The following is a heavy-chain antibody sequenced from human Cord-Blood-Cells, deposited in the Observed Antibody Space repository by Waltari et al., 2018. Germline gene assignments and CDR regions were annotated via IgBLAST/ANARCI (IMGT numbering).Heavy chain of an antibody. D-gene: IGHD3-22*01. CDR3: AADGGAYDSSGYYFDY. Sequence: QMQLVQSGPEVKKPGTSVKVSCKASGFTFTSSAVQWVRQARGQRLEWIGWIVVGSGNTNYAQTFQERVTITRDVSTSTAYMGLSSLRSEDTAVYYCAADGGAYDSSGYYFDYWGQGTLVTVSS. CDR1: GFTFTSSA. J-gene: IGHJ4*02. V-gene: IGHV1-58*01. CDR2: IVVGSGNT.